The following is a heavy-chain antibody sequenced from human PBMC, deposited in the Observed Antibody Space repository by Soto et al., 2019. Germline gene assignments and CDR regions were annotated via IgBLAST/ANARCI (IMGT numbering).Heavy chain of an antibody. D-gene: IGHD7-27*01. CDR3: AREGFSLGYYYGMDV. J-gene: IGHJ6*02. CDR2: IYYSVST. Sequence: TLSLTCTVSGGSISSGDYYWSWIRQPPGKGLEWIGYIYYSVSTYYNPPLKSRVTISVDTSKNQFSLKLSSVTAADTAVYYCAREGFSLGYYYGMDVWGLRPTVTVS. V-gene: IGHV4-30-4*01. CDR1: GGSISSGDYY.